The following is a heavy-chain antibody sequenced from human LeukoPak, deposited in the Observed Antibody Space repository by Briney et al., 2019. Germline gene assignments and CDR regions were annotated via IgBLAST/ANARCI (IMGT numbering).Heavy chain of an antibody. J-gene: IGHJ4*02. V-gene: IGHV4-61*02. CDR2: IYTSGST. CDR1: GGSISSGSYY. Sequence: SETLSLTCTVSGGSISSGSYYWSWIRQPAGKGLEWIGRIYTSGSTNYNPSLKSRVTISVDTSKNQFSLKLSSVTAADTAVYYCATGSREAHIVGATTRLWYWGQGTLVTVSS. CDR3: ATGSREAHIVGATTRLWY. D-gene: IGHD1-26*01.